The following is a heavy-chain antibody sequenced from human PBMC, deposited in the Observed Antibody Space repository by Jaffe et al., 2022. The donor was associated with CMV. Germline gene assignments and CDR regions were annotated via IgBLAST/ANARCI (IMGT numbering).Heavy chain of an antibody. V-gene: IGHV1-46*02. Sequence: QVQLVQSGAEVKKPGASVNLSCEASGYTFNTYYMHWVRQAPGQGLEWMGIINPGAGATNYAQKFQGRITMTSDTSTNTVYMELSSLRYDDTAIYFCTREMGRGSYYQRGWFHPWGQGSLVTVSS. J-gene: IGHJ5*02. CDR3: TREMGRGSYYQRGWFHP. CDR2: INPGAGAT. CDR1: GYTFNTYY. D-gene: IGHD1-26*01.